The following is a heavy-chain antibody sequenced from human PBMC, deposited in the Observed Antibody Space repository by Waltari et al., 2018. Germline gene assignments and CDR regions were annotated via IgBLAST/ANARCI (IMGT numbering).Heavy chain of an antibody. V-gene: IGHV3-23*01. Sequence: EVQLLESGGGLVQPGGSLRLSCAASGFTFSSYAMSWVRQAPGKGLEWVSAISGSGGSTYYADSVKGRFTISRDNSKNTLYLQMNSLRAEDTAVYYCAKVARDKIVVVVATPYWYFDLWGRGTLVTVSS. CDR1: GFTFSSYA. CDR2: ISGSGGST. CDR3: AKVARDKIVVVVATPYWYFDL. J-gene: IGHJ2*01. D-gene: IGHD2-15*01.